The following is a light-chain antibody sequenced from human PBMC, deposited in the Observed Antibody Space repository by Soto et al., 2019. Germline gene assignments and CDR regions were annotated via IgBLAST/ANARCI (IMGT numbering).Light chain of an antibody. CDR1: QSVRSN. J-gene: IGKJ1*01. CDR2: GAS. Sequence: DIVMTQSPATLSVSPGERATLSCRASQSVRSNLAWYQQKPGQAPRLLIYGASTMATGIPTRFSGSGSGTDFTLTISILQSEDVAVYYFQQSDFWSLFGQGTKVEIK. CDR3: QQSDFWSL. V-gene: IGKV3-15*01.